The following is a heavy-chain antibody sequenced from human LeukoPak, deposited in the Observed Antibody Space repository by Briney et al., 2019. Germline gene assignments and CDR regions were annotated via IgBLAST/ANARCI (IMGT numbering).Heavy chain of an antibody. D-gene: IGHD6-19*01. Sequence: ASVKVSCKASGYTFTSYDINWVRQATGQGLEWMGWMNPNSGNTGYAQKFQGRVTMTTDTSTSTAYMELRSLRSDDTAVYYCSRSVVAGTLDWFDPWGQGTLVTVSS. CDR2: MNPNSGNT. J-gene: IGHJ5*02. CDR3: SRSVVAGTLDWFDP. CDR1: GYTFTSYD. V-gene: IGHV1-8*01.